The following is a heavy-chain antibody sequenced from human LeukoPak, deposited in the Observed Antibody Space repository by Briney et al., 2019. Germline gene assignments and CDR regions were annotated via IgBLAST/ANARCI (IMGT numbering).Heavy chain of an antibody. CDR2: ISGSGGST. Sequence: TGGSLRLSCAASGFTFSSYAMGWVRQAPGKGLEWVSAISGSGGSTYYADSVKGRFTISRDNSKNTLYLQMHSLRAEDTAVYYCAKVVVRGVTVYYFDYWGQGTLVTVSS. V-gene: IGHV3-23*01. CDR3: AKVVVRGVTVYYFDY. J-gene: IGHJ4*02. CDR1: GFTFSSYA. D-gene: IGHD3-10*01.